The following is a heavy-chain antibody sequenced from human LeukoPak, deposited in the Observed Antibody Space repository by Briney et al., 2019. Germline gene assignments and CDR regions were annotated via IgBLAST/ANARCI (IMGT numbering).Heavy chain of an antibody. V-gene: IGHV1-46*01. Sequence: ASVKVSCKASGYTFTSYYMHWVRQAPGQGLEWMGIINPSGGSTSYAQKFQGRVTMTRDTSTSTVYMELSSLKSEDTAVCYCARGIGGSYYVGYYFDYWGQGTLVTVSS. CDR2: INPSGGST. CDR3: ARGIGGSYYVGYYFDY. CDR1: GYTFTSYY. D-gene: IGHD1-26*01. J-gene: IGHJ4*02.